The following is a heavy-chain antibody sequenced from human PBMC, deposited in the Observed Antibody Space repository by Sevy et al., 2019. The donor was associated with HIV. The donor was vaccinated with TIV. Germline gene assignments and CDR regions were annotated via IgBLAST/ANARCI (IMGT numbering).Heavy chain of an antibody. CDR1: GFTFSSYA. J-gene: IGHJ4*02. D-gene: IGHD3-16*01. Sequence: GGSLRLSCAASGFTFSSYAMSWVRQAPGKGLEWVSAISGSGGSTYYAYSVKGRFTISRDNSKNTLYLQMNSLRAEDTAVYYCANDPFSYNMGDGYFDYWGQGTLVTVSS. CDR3: ANDPFSYNMGDGYFDY. CDR2: ISGSGGST. V-gene: IGHV3-23*01.